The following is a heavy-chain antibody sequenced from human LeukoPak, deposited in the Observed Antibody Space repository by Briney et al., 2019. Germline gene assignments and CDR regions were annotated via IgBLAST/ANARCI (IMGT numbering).Heavy chain of an antibody. CDR1: GYTFTSYG. J-gene: IGHJ4*02. Sequence: ASVKVSCKASGYTFTSYGISWVRQAPGQGLEWMGWISAYNGNTNYAQKPQGRVTMTTDTSTSTAYMELRSLRSDDTAVYYCASSSWSHYFDYWGQGTLVTVSS. V-gene: IGHV1-18*01. CDR3: ASSSWSHYFDY. D-gene: IGHD6-13*01. CDR2: ISAYNGNT.